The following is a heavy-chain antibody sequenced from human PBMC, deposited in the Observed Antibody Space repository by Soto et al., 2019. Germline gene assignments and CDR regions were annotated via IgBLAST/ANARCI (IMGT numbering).Heavy chain of an antibody. CDR2: ITSSGSNT. J-gene: IGHJ4*02. Sequence: GGSLRLSCAASGFTFSGYNMSWIRQAPGKGLEWASHITSSGSNTFYADSVKGRFTISRDNTKNTVYLQMNSLRAEDTAVYYCARPIYSSTTPAQYWGQGTLVTVSS. V-gene: IGHV3-11*04. CDR1: GFTFSGYN. D-gene: IGHD6-19*01. CDR3: ARPIYSSTTPAQY.